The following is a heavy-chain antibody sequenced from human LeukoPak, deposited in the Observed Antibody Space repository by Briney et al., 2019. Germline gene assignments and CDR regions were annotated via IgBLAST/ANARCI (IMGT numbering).Heavy chain of an antibody. Sequence: PGGSLRLSRAASGFTFSSYSMNWVRQPPGKGLELVSSITSSSSYIYSADSVKGRFTISRDNAKNSLYLQMNSLRAEDTAVYYCARDLSYSSAPLPFYYFDYWGQGTLVTVSS. V-gene: IGHV3-21*01. D-gene: IGHD6-19*01. CDR3: ARDLSYSSAPLPFYYFDY. J-gene: IGHJ4*02. CDR1: GFTFSSYS. CDR2: ITSSSSYI.